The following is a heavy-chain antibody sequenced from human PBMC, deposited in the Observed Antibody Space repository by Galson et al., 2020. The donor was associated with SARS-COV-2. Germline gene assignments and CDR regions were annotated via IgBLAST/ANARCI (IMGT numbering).Heavy chain of an antibody. CDR2: IWYDGSNK. J-gene: IGHJ6*03. CDR1: GFTFSSYG. CDR3: ARGPYSSTADYYYYMDV. V-gene: IGHV3-33*01. D-gene: IGHD6-13*01. Sequence: GESLKISCAASGFTFSSYGMHWVRQAPGKGLEWVAVIWYDGSNKYYADSVKGRFTISRDNSKNTLYLQMNSLRAEDTAVYYCARGPYSSTADYYYYMDVWGKGTTVTVSS.